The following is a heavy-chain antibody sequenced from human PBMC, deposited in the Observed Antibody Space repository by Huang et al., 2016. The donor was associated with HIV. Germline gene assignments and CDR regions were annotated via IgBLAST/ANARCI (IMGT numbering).Heavy chain of an antibody. J-gene: IGHJ4*02. V-gene: IGHV3-74*01. CDR1: GFSISSCW. D-gene: IGHD3-22*01. CDR2: INSDGSST. Sequence: EVQLVESGGGLVQPGGSLRLSCAASGFSISSCWMHWVRQAPGKGLVWVSRINSDGSSTSYAASGKGRFTISRDNAKNTLYLQINSLRAEDTAVYYCARDPRIQSWLNFFDYWGQGTLVSVSS. CDR3: ARDPRIQSWLNFFDY.